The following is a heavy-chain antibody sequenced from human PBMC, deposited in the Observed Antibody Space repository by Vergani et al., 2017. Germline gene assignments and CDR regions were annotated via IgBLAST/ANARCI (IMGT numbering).Heavy chain of an antibody. CDR1: GFTFSSYA. V-gene: IGHV3-23*01. J-gene: IGHJ6*03. D-gene: IGHD3-16*01. Sequence: EVQLLESGGGLVQPGGSLRLSCAASGFTFSSYAMSWVRQAPGKGLEWVSAISGSGGSTYYADSVKGRFTISRDNSKNTLYLQMNSLRAEDTAVYYCAKEARDSVDGYYYYYYMDVWGKGTTVTVSS. CDR3: AKEARDSVDGYYYYYYMDV. CDR2: ISGSGGST.